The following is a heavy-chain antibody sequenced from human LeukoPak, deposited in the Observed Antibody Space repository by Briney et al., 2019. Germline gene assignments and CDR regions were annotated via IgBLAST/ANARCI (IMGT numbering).Heavy chain of an antibody. D-gene: IGHD3-22*01. CDR2: IYPGDADA. J-gene: IGHJ6*03. CDR3: ARRHYDSSVESSGYYYYMDV. CDR1: GYSFPAYW. Sequence: GESLKISCKGSGYSFPAYWIGWVRQMPGKGLEWMGIIYPGDADAKYSPSFQGQVTISADKSLSTAYLYWSSLRASDTAIYYCARRHYDSSVESSGYYYYMDVWGKGTTVTVSS. V-gene: IGHV5-51*01.